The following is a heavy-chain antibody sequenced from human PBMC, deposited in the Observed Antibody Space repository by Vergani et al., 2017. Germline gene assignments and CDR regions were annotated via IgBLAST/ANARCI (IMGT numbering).Heavy chain of an antibody. CDR3: ARPAAPGDYDALDI. J-gene: IGHJ3*02. D-gene: IGHD4-17*01. CDR1: GFRFSSYG. V-gene: IGHV3-33*01. CDR2: IWYDGSNK. Sequence: QVQLVESGGGVVQPGRSLRLSCAASGFRFSSYGMNWVRQAPGKGLEWVAVIWYDGSNKYYADSVKGRFTISRDNSQNTVNLQMNSLRAEDTAVYHCARPAAPGDYDALDIWGQGTMVTVSS.